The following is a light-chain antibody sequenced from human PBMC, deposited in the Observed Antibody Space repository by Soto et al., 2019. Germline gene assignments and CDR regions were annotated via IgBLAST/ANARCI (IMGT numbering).Light chain of an antibody. V-gene: IGKV1-39*01. CDR2: AAS. Sequence: DIQMTQSPSSLSASVGERVTITWRASQSISSYLTWYQQKPGKAPKLLIYAASSLQSGVPARLSGSGSGTDFTLTISSLEPEDFAVYYCQQRSNWPPTFGQGTKVDIK. J-gene: IGKJ1*01. CDR1: QSISSY. CDR3: QQRSNWPPT.